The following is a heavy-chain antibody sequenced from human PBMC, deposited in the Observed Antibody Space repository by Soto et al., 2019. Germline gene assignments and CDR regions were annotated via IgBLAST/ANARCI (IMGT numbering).Heavy chain of an antibody. CDR2: FDPEDGET. CDR3: ATDNGAVYRGYSYGFDY. V-gene: IGHV1-24*01. CDR1: GYTLTELS. D-gene: IGHD5-18*01. Sequence: GASVNVSCKVSGYTLTELSMHWGRQAPGKGLEWMGGFDPEDGETIYAQKFQGRVTMTEDTSTDTAYMELSSLRSEDTAVYYCATDNGAVYRGYSYGFDYWGQGTLVTVSS. J-gene: IGHJ4*02.